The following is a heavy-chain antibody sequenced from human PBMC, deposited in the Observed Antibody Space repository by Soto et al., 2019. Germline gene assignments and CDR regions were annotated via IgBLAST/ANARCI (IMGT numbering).Heavy chain of an antibody. CDR2: INPDNGNT. CDR3: ARGIATGQLDP. J-gene: IGHJ5*02. Sequence: QVQLVQSGAEVKKPGASVKISCKASGYSFTRYTMNWVRQAPGQRLEWMGWINPDNGNTKSSQKFQDRVIITRATSACTARMDLSSLRSEDMAVYYCARGIATGQLDPWGQGTLVTVSS. D-gene: IGHD2-15*01. V-gene: IGHV1-3*01. CDR1: GYSFTRYT.